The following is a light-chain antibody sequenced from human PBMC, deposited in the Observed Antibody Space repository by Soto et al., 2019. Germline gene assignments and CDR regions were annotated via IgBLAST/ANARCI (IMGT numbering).Light chain of an antibody. CDR2: GAS. V-gene: IGKV3-15*01. J-gene: IGKJ1*01. CDR1: QSVSSN. CDR3: QQYNNWPFPSWT. Sequence: EIVMTQSPATLSVSPGERATLSCRASQSVSSNLAWYQQKPGQAPRLLIYGASTRATGIPARFSGSGSGTECNLTISSLQSEDFAVYYCQQYNNWPFPSWTFGQGTKVEIK.